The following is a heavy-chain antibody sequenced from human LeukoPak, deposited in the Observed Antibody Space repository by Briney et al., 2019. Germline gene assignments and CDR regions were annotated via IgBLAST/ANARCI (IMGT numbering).Heavy chain of an antibody. J-gene: IGHJ3*02. Sequence: ASVKVSCKASGGTFSSYAISWVRQAPGQGLEWMGGLIPIFGKANYAQKFQDRVTITTDESTSTAYMELSSLRSEDTAVYYCARHGGITIFGVAQTGGAFDIWGQGTIVTVSS. CDR2: LIPIFGKA. CDR3: ARHGGITIFGVAQTGGAFDI. D-gene: IGHD3-3*01. CDR1: GGTFSSYA. V-gene: IGHV1-69*05.